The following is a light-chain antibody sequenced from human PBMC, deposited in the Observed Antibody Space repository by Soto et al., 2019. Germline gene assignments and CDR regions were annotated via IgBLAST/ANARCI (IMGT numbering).Light chain of an antibody. CDR2: DVS. CDR3: SSYTSSSTWV. J-gene: IGLJ3*02. CDR1: SSDVGGYNY. V-gene: IGLV2-14*01. Sequence: SALTQPASVSGSPGQSITLSCTGTSSDVGGYNYVSWYQQHPGKAPKLMIYDVSNRPSGVSNRFSGSKSGNTASLTISGLQAEDEADYYCSSYTSSSTWVFGGGTKVTVL.